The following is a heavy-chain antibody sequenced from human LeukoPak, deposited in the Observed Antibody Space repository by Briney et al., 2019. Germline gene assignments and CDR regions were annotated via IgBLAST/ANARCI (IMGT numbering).Heavy chain of an antibody. CDR3: ASRLWYFDY. D-gene: IGHD2-21*01. Sequence: SETLSLTCTVSGGSISSSSYYWGWLRQPPGKGLEGIGSIYYSGNTYYNPYLKSHVIISVDTSKNQFSPKLSSVTAADTAVYYCASRLWYFDYWGQGTLVTVSS. CDR2: IYYSGNT. J-gene: IGHJ4*02. V-gene: IGHV4-39*01. CDR1: GGSISSSSYY.